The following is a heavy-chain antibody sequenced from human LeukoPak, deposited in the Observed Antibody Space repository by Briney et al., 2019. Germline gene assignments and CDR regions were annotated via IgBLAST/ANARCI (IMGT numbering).Heavy chain of an antibody. J-gene: IGHJ4*02. D-gene: IGHD6-13*01. CDR2: IYYSGST. CDR3: ARHDRDSSSWYYFDY. V-gene: IGHV4-39*01. CDR1: GGSISSSSYY. Sequence: PSETLSLTCTVSGGSISSSSYYWGWIRQPPGKGLEWIGSIYYSGSTYYNPSLKSRVTISVDTSKNQFSLKLSSVTAADTAVYYCARHDRDSSSWYYFDYWGQGTLVTVSS.